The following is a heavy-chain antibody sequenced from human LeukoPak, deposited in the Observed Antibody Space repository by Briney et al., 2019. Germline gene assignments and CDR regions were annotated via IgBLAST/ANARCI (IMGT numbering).Heavy chain of an antibody. J-gene: IGHJ4*02. V-gene: IGHV3-30*18. CDR2: ISYDGSNK. CDR3: AKVMGGVHYYDSSGYIDY. CDR1: GFTFSSYG. Sequence: GGSLRLSCAASGFTFSSYGMHWVRQAPGKGLEWVAVISYDGSNKYYADSVKGRFTISRDNSKNTLYLQMNSLRAEDTAVYYCAKVMGGVHYYDSSGYIDYWGQGTLVTVSS. D-gene: IGHD3-22*01.